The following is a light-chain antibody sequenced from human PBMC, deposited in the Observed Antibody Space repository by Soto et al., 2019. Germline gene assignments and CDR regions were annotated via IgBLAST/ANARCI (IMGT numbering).Light chain of an antibody. CDR3: CSYAGSYTHYV. CDR1: TSDVGSYNV. Sequence: QSALTQPASVSGSPGQSITISCTGTTSDVGSYNVVSWYQQHPGEAPKLIIYDVNKRPSGVSNRFSGSKSGNTASLTISGLQTEDEADYHCCSYAGSYTHYVFGTGTKLTVL. CDR2: DVN. J-gene: IGLJ1*01. V-gene: IGLV2-23*02.